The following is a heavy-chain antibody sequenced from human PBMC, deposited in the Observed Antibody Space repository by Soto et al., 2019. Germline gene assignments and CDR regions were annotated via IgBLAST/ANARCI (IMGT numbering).Heavy chain of an antibody. Sequence: QVQLVESGGGVVQPGRSLRLSCAASGFTFSSYGMHWVRQAPGKGLEWVAVIWYDGSNKYYADSVKGRFTISRDNSKNTRYLQMNIRRAEDTAVYYCARDRVGSARLANWYFDLWGRGTLVTVSS. CDR3: ARDRVGSARLANWYFDL. J-gene: IGHJ2*01. CDR2: IWYDGSNK. D-gene: IGHD2-21*01. V-gene: IGHV3-33*01. CDR1: GFTFSSYG.